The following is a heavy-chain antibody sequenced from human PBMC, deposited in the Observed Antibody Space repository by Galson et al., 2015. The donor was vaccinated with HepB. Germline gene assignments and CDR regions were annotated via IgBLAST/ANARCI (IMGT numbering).Heavy chain of an antibody. CDR2: ISGSGGST. V-gene: IGHV3-23*01. Sequence: SLRLSCAASGFTFSSYAMSWVRQAPGKGLEWVSAISGSGGSTYYADSVKGRFTISRDNSKNTLYLQMNSLRAEDTAVYYCATMLGATRPRAFRRAEYFQHWGQGTLVTVSS. D-gene: IGHD1-26*01. J-gene: IGHJ1*01. CDR1: GFTFSSYA. CDR3: ATMLGATRPRAFRRAEYFQH.